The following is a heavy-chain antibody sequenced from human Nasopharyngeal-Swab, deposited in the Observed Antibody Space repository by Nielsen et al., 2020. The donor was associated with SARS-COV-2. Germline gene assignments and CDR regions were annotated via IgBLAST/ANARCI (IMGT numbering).Heavy chain of an antibody. CDR3: ARGNTAMVTGYYYYMDV. J-gene: IGHJ6*03. V-gene: IGHV3-33*01. CDR2: IWYDGSNK. D-gene: IGHD5-18*01. CDR1: GFTFSSYG. Sequence: GESLKISCAASGFTFSSYGMHWVRQAPSKGLEWVAVIWYDGSNKYYADSVKGRFTISRDNSKNTLYLQMNSLRAEDTAVYYCARGNTAMVTGYYYYMDVWGKGTTVTVSS.